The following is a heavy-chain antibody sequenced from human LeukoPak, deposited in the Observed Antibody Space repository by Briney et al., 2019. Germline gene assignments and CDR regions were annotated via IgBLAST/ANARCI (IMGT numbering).Heavy chain of an antibody. J-gene: IGHJ1*01. Sequence: GGSLRLSCAASGFTFSSYGMHWVRQAPGKGLEWVAFIRYDGSNKYYADSVKGRFTISRDNSKNTLYLQMNSLRPEDTAVYYCARGGKRALAGTRSPQYFQHWGQGTLVTVSS. CDR3: ARGGKRALAGTRSPQYFQH. D-gene: IGHD6-19*01. CDR2: IRYDGSNK. V-gene: IGHV3-30*02. CDR1: GFTFSSYG.